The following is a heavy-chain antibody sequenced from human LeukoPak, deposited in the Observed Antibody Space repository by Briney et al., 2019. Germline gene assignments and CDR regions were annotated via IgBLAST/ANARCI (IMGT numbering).Heavy chain of an antibody. V-gene: IGHV3-21*01. CDR3: ARKGSGYSSPNDY. CDR1: GFTFSNAW. J-gene: IGHJ4*02. D-gene: IGHD3-22*01. Sequence: PGGSLRLSCAASGFTFSNAWMNWVRQAPGKGLEWVSSISSSSSYIYYADSVKGRFTISRDNAKNSLYLQMNSLRAEDTAVYYCARKGSGYSSPNDYWGQGTLVTVSS. CDR2: ISSSSSYI.